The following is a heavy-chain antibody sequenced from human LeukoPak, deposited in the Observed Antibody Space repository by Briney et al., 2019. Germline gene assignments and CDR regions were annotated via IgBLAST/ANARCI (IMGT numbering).Heavy chain of an antibody. Sequence: PSETLSLTCTVSGGSISSGDYYWSWIRQPPGKGLEWIGYIYYRGSTYYNPSLKSRITISVDTSKNQFSLKVTSVTAADTAVYYCARDLTGESHSFDYWGQGTLVTVSS. CDR3: ARDLTGESHSFDY. CDR1: GGSISSGDYY. J-gene: IGHJ4*02. V-gene: IGHV4-30-4*01. CDR2: IYYRGST. D-gene: IGHD3-9*01.